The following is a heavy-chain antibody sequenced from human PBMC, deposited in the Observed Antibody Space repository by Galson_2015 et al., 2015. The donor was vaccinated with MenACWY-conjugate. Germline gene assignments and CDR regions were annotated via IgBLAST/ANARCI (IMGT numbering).Heavy chain of an antibody. CDR2: IKSKTDGGTT. Sequence: SLRLSCAASGFTFSNAWMNWVRQAPGKGLEWVGRIKSKTDGGTTDYTAPVKGRFTISRDDSKTTLYLQMNSLKTEDTAVYYCTTWYEDGVGYYDSSGYYRYYFDYWGQGTLVTVSS. D-gene: IGHD3-22*01. CDR1: GFTFSNAW. CDR3: TTWYEDGVGYYDSSGYYRYYFDY. V-gene: IGHV3-15*07. J-gene: IGHJ4*02.